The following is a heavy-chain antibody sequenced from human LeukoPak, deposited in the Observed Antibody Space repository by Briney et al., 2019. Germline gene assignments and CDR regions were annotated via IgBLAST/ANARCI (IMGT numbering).Heavy chain of an antibody. CDR1: GGSFSGYY. CDR3: ARGFSSQLGHLDY. D-gene: IGHD6-13*01. Sequence: PSETLSLTCAVYGGSFSGYYWSWIRQPPGKGLEWIGEINHSGSTNYNPSLKSRVTISVDTSKNQFSLKLSSVTAADTAVYYCARGFSSQLGHLDYWGQGTLVTVSS. CDR2: INHSGST. V-gene: IGHV4-34*01. J-gene: IGHJ4*02.